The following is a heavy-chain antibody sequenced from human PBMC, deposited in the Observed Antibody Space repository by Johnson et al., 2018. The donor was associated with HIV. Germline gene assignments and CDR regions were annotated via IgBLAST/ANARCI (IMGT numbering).Heavy chain of an antibody. CDR1: GFTFNIYG. J-gene: IGHJ3*02. CDR3: AKDAGNDFRGLDAFDI. CDR2: ISYDGRNK. D-gene: IGHD3-3*01. Sequence: QVQLVESGGGVVQPGGSLRLSCAASGFTFNIYGMHWVRQAPGKGLEWVATISYDGRNKFYADSVKGRFTISRDNSKNTLHLQMNSLRAEDTAVYYCAKDAGNDFRGLDAFDIWGQGTLVTVSS. V-gene: IGHV3-30*18.